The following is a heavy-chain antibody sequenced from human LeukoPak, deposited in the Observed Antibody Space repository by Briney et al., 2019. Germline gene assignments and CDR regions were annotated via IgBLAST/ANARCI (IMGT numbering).Heavy chain of an antibody. CDR1: GYTFTSQG. V-gene: IGHV1-18*01. CDR2: ISAYNGKT. J-gene: IGHJ4*02. CDR3: ARGLGAFDY. D-gene: IGHD3-10*01. Sequence: ASVKVSCKASGYTFTSQGISWVRQAPGQGFESMGWISAYNGKTEYAEKFQGRVTMSTDTSTSTAYLELTSLTSDDTAVYFCARGLGAFDYWGQGTLVTVSS.